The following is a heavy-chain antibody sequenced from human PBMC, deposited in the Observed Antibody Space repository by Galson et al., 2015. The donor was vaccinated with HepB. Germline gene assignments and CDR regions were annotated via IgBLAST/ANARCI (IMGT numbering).Heavy chain of an antibody. CDR2: IDPSDSYR. J-gene: IGHJ6*02. Sequence: QSGAEVKKPGESVRISCKASGYSFTNFWINWVRQMPGKGLEWVGRIDPSDSYRNYSPSLQGHVTISVDKSTSTAYLQWSSLKASDTAMYYCARRGGYFDRSGYYYYYGMDVWGQGTTVTVSS. CDR1: GYSFTNFW. V-gene: IGHV5-10-1*01. D-gene: IGHD3-22*01. CDR3: ARRGGYFDRSGYYYYYGMDV.